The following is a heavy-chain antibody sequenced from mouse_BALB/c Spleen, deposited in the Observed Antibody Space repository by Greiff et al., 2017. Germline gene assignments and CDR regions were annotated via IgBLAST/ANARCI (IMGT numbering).Heavy chain of an antibody. CDR3: ARENDGYLFGY. CDR1: GYSFTSYW. CDR2: IFPGSGNT. D-gene: IGHD2-3*01. Sequence: VQLQQSGAELVRPGASVKLSCKASGYSFTSYWMNWVKQRPGQGLEWIGWIFPGSGNTKYNEKFKGKATLTADTSSSTAYMQLSSLTSEDSAVYFCARENDGYLFGYWGQGTTLTVSS. J-gene: IGHJ2*01. V-gene: IGHV1S19*01.